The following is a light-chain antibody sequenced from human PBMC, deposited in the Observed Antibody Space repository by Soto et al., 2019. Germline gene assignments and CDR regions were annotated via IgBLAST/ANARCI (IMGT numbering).Light chain of an antibody. CDR1: SSDVGGYSY. CDR2: YVS. CDR3: SSYTSSSTLVV. Sequence: QSALTQPASVSGSPEQSITISCTGTSSDVGGYSYVSWYQQHPGKAPKLMIYYVSNRPSGVSNRFSGSKSGNTASLTISGLQAEDEADYYCSSYTSSSTLVVFGGGTKLTVL. V-gene: IGLV2-14*03. J-gene: IGLJ2*01.